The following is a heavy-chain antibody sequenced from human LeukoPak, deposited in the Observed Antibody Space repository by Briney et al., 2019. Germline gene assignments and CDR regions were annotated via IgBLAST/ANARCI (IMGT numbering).Heavy chain of an antibody. CDR3: ARIPSRLGSLDY. V-gene: IGHV3-7*01. Sequence: GGSLRLSCAASGFTFSRYWMSWVRQAPGKGLEWVANIKLDGSEKYYVDSVKGRFTISRDNAKNTLYLQMNSLRAEDTAVCYCARIPSRLGSLDYWGQGTLVTVSS. J-gene: IGHJ4*02. CDR2: IKLDGSEK. CDR1: GFTFSRYW. D-gene: IGHD2-2*01.